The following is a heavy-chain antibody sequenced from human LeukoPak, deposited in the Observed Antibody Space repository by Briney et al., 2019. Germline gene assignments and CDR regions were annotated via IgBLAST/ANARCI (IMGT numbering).Heavy chain of an antibody. CDR1: GYTFPSYG. J-gene: IGHJ5*02. CDR3: ARDPGPGRFGEFRESWFDP. V-gene: IGHV1-18*01. Sequence: ASVKVSCMASGYTFPSYGISWVRQAPGQGREWMGWISAYNGKTNYAQKFQGRVTMTRDTSISKAYMQLSRLRSDDTAVYYCARDPGPGRFGEFRESWFDPWGQGTLVTVSS. D-gene: IGHD3-10*01. CDR2: ISAYNGKT.